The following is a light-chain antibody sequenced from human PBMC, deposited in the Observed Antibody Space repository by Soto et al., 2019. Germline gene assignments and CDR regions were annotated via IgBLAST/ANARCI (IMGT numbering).Light chain of an antibody. V-gene: IGKV1-39*01. J-gene: IGKJ4*01. Sequence: DIQMTQSPSSLSASVGDRVTITCRASRTISTYLNWYQQKPGKAPKLLIYDASSLQSGVPSRISGSGSGTDFTLTISSLQPEDFATYYCQQSHSTPLTFGGGTKAEIK. CDR1: RTISTY. CDR2: DAS. CDR3: QQSHSTPLT.